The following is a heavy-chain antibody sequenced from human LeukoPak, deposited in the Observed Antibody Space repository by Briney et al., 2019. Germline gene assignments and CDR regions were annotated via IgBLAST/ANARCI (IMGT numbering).Heavy chain of an antibody. J-gene: IGHJ3*02. Sequence: SETLSLTCAVYGGSFSGYYWSWIRQPPGKGLEWIGEINHSGSTNYNPSLKSRVTISVDTSKNQFSLKLSSVTAADTAVYYCAGAVTAAALGDAFDIWGQGTMVTVSS. CDR2: INHSGST. CDR1: GGSFSGYY. CDR3: AGAVTAAALGDAFDI. D-gene: IGHD6-13*01. V-gene: IGHV4-34*01.